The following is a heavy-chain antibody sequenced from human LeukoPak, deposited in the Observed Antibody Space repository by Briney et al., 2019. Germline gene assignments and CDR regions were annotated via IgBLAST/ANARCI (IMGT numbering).Heavy chain of an antibody. CDR2: IYSGGST. V-gene: IGHV3-53*01. CDR3: ARYIVGVKGNAFDI. Sequence: GGSLRLSCAASGFTFSSNYMSWVRQAPGKGLEWVSVIYSGGSTYYADSVKGRFTISRDNSKNTLYLQMNSLRAEDTAVYYCARYIVGVKGNAFDIWGQGTMVTVSS. J-gene: IGHJ3*02. D-gene: IGHD1-26*01. CDR1: GFTFSSNY.